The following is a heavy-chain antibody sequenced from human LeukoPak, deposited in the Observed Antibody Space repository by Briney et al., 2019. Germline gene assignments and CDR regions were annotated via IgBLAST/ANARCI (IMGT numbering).Heavy chain of an antibody. CDR1: GGSISSYD. CDR2: IYYSGST. CDR3: ASGGVSSGYYYS. V-gene: IGHV4-59*01. D-gene: IGHD3-22*01. Sequence: SETLSLTCTVSGGSISSYDWSWSRQPPGKGLEGIGYIYYSGSTNYNPSLKSRVTISVDTSKNQFSLKLSSVTAADTAVYYCASGGVSSGYYYSWGQGTLVTVSS. J-gene: IGHJ4*02.